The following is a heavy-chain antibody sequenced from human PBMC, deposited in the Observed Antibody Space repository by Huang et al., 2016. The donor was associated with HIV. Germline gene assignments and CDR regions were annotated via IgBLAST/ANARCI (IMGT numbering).Heavy chain of an antibody. CDR1: GLSLDSVN. J-gene: IGHJ4*02. Sequence: EVQLVDSGGGLVKPGGSLRLSCAASGLSLDSVNMFWVRQTPATGLHGVASISPSSSFIEYADSVKGRFSISRDNAKNSLYLQMNSLRGEDTAVYYCVKDRGQQLSPFDSWGQGTLVTVSS. D-gene: IGHD6-13*01. CDR2: ISPSSSFI. V-gene: IGHV3-21*01. CDR3: VKDRGQQLSPFDS.